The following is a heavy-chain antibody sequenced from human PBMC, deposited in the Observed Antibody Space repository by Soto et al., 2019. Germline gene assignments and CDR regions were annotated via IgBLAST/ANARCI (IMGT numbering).Heavy chain of an antibody. D-gene: IGHD6-19*01. CDR1: GFTFSDHY. CDR3: ARGLLIAVAGGPPFYYYYYYMDV. V-gene: IGHV3-72*01. Sequence: GGSLRLSCAASGFTFSDHYMDWVRQAPGKGLEWVGRTRNKANSYTTEYAASVKGRFTISRDDSKNSLYLQMNSLKTEDTAVYYCARGLLIAVAGGPPFYYYYYYMDVWGKGTTVTVSS. CDR2: TRNKANSYTT. J-gene: IGHJ6*03.